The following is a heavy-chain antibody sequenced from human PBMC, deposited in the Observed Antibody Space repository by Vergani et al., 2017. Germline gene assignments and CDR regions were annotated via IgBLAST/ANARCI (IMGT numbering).Heavy chain of an antibody. J-gene: IGHJ5*02. Sequence: QVQLVQSGAEVKKPGASVKVSCKASGYTFTGYYMHWVRQAPGQGLEWMGWINPNSGGTNYAQKFQGSVTMTRDTSISTAYMELSRLRSDDTAVYYCARPDIAAALWVGFDPWGQGTLVTVSS. CDR1: GYTFTGYY. CDR3: ARPDIAAALWVGFDP. CDR2: INPNSGGT. V-gene: IGHV1-2*02. D-gene: IGHD6-13*01.